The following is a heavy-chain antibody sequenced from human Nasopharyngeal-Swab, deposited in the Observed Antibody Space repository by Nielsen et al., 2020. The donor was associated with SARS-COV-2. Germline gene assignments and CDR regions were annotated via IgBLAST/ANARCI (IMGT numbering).Heavy chain of an antibody. D-gene: IGHD3-3*01. V-gene: IGHV3-7*01. CDR1: GFTFSTFW. CDR3: ARDLVGFLEWLSKSHYDV. Sequence: GESLKISCAASGFTFSTFWMSWVRQAPGKGLEWVANIKHDGGDENYVDSVKGRFTISRDNAKNLLYLQMNSLRAEDTAVYYCARDLVGFLEWLSKSHYDVWGQGTTVTVSS. CDR2: IKHDGGDE. J-gene: IGHJ6*02.